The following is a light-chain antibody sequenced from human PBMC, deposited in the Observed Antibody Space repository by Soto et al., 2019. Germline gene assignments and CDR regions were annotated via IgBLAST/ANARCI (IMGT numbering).Light chain of an antibody. J-gene: IGKJ5*01. CDR3: QQRSNLIT. Sequence: EIVLTQSPATLSLSPGERATLSCRASQSVSTYLGWYQQKPDQAPRLLIYDASNRATGIPARFSGSGSGTDFTLTISSLEPEDFAVYYCQQRSNLITFGQGTRLEIK. CDR2: DAS. CDR1: QSVSTY. V-gene: IGKV3-11*01.